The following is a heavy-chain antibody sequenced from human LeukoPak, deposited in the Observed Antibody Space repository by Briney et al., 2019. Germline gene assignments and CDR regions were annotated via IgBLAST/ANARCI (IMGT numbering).Heavy chain of an antibody. Sequence: ASVKVSCKASGYTFTGYYMHWVRQAPGQGLEWMGWINPNSGGTNYAQKFQGRVTMTRDTSISTAYMELSRLRSEDTAVYYCARGLYYGFYYYYYGMDVWGQGTTVTVSS. CDR1: GYTFTGYY. CDR2: INPNSGGT. V-gene: IGHV1-2*02. D-gene: IGHD3-22*01. CDR3: ARGLYYGFYYYYYGMDV. J-gene: IGHJ6*02.